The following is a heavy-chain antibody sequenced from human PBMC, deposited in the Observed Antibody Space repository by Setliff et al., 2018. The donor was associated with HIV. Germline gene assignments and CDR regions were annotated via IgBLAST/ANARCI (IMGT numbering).Heavy chain of an antibody. J-gene: IGHJ5*02. CDR2: IRYTDST. D-gene: IGHD3-9*01. V-gene: IGHV4-59*01. CDR1: GGALNDYS. CDR3: VRGGLTGIDL. Sequence: TSETLSLTCTVSGGALNDYSWSWIRQSPGKRLEWIGYIRYTDSTDYNPSLESRVTMSVDTSKKQISLKLTSVTAADSAVYYCVRGGLTGIDLWGQGRLVTVS.